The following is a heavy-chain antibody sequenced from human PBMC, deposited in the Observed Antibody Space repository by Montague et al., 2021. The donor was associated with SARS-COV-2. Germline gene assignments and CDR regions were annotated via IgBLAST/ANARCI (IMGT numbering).Heavy chain of an antibody. CDR2: ISYDGSNK. D-gene: IGHD1-26*01. V-gene: IGHV3-30-3*01. Sequence: SLRLSCAASGFTFNSYAMHWVRQAPGKGLEWVAVISYDGSNKYYADSVKGRFTISRDNSKNTLYLQMNSLRAEDTAVYYCARGYGGSYYYFDYWGQGTLVTVSS. CDR1: GFTFNSYA. J-gene: IGHJ4*02. CDR3: ARGYGGSYYYFDY.